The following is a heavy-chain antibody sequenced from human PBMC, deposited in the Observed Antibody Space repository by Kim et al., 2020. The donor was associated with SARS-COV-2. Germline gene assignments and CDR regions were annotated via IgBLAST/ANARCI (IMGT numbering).Heavy chain of an antibody. V-gene: IGHV3-23*01. CDR3: TKHLRLGVTFTPDALDL. D-gene: IGHD4-4*01. J-gene: IGHJ3*01. CDR2: ISGGSTANGGVKT. Sequence: GGSLRLSCESSGFTFKHYAMSWVRQAPGEGLVWVAGISGGSTANGGVKTYYGDSVKGRFTISIDNSKGALSLQMNSLRVEDTAVYYCTKHLRLGVTFTPDALDLWGQETVVTVSS. CDR1: GFTFKHYA.